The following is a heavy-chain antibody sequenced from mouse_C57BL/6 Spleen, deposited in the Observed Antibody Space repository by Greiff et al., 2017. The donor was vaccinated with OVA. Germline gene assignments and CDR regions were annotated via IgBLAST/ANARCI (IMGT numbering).Heavy chain of an antibody. CDR3: ARHDWDDAMDY. Sequence: EVNLVESGGGLVKPGGSLKLSCAASGFTFSSYTMSWVRQTPEKRLEWVATISGGGGNTYYPDSVKGRFTISRDNAKNTLYLQMSSLRSEDTALYYCARHDWDDAMDYWGQGTSVTVSS. D-gene: IGHD4-1*01. CDR1: GFTFSSYT. J-gene: IGHJ4*01. CDR2: ISGGGGNT. V-gene: IGHV5-9*01.